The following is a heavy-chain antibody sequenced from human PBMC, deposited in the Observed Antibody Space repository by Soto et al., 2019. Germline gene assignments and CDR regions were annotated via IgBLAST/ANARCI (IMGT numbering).Heavy chain of an antibody. Sequence: PAGSMRLYCPASGLSFRNYSMNCVRQAPWKGLEWVSFISSTSSYIYYAASVKGRFTISRDNAKNSLYLQMNSLRAEDTAVYYCVKYCSSTSCPMRGFDYWGQGTLVTVSS. CDR1: GLSFRNYS. CDR3: VKYCSSTSCPMRGFDY. V-gene: IGHV3-21*01. D-gene: IGHD2-2*01. J-gene: IGHJ4*02. CDR2: ISSTSSYI.